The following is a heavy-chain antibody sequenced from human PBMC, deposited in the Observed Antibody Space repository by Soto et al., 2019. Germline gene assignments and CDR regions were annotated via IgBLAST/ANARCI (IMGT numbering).Heavy chain of an antibody. D-gene: IGHD3-3*01. Sequence: QVQLVQSGAEVKKPGSSVKVSCKASGGTFSSYAISWVRQAPGQGLEWMGGIIPIFGTANYAQKFQGRVTITADESTRTAYMRLSSLRSENTAVYYCARTERDFWSGYPAIYYYDGMDVWGQGTTVTVSS. CDR2: IIPIFGTA. V-gene: IGHV1-69*01. CDR1: GGTFSSYA. CDR3: ARTERDFWSGYPAIYYYDGMDV. J-gene: IGHJ6*02.